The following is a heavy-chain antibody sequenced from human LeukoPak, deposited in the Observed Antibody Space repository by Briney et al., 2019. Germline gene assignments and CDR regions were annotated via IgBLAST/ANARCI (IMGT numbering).Heavy chain of an antibody. CDR2: LYSDGNT. CDR1: GFTVITND. CDR3: ARGVEPLAANTLAY. V-gene: IGHV3-53*01. J-gene: IGHJ4*02. D-gene: IGHD1-14*01. Sequence: AGGSLRLSCAASGFTVITNDMTWVRQAPGKVLEWVSVLYSDGNTKYADSVQGRFTISRDNSKNTLYLEMNSLSPDDTAVYYCARGVEPLAANTLAYWGQGTVVTVSS.